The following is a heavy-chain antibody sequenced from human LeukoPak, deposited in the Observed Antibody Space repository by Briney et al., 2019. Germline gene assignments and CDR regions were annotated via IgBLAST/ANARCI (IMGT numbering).Heavy chain of an antibody. CDR1: GYTFTGYY. Sequence: GASVKVSCKASGYTFTGYYMHWVRQAPGQGLEWMGWINPNSGGTNYAQKFQGRVTMTRDTSISTAYMELSRLRSDDTAVYYCARGRGMVRGVISDNWFDPWGQGTLVTVSS. D-gene: IGHD3-10*01. CDR2: INPNSGGT. V-gene: IGHV1-2*02. J-gene: IGHJ5*02. CDR3: ARGRGMVRGVISDNWFDP.